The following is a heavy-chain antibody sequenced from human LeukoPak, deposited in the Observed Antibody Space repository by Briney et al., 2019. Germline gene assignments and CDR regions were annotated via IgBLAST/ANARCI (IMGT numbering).Heavy chain of an antibody. CDR1: AFTFSTYG. D-gene: IGHD2-15*01. CDR2: ISSSGSTI. V-gene: IGHV3-48*03. CDR3: ARATCSGGSCYFFDY. Sequence: GGSLRLSCAASAFTFSTYGMNWVRQAPGKGLEGVSYISSSGSTIYYADSVKGRFTISRDNAKNSLYLQINSLRAEDTDVYYCARATCSGGSCYFFDYWGQGTLVTVSS. J-gene: IGHJ4*02.